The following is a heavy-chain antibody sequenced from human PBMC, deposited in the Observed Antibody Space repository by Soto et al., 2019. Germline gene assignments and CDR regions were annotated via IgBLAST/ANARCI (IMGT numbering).Heavy chain of an antibody. V-gene: IGHV3-21*01. D-gene: IGHD2-21*02. CDR1: GFTFSSYS. J-gene: IGHJ6*02. CDR2: ISSSSSYI. CDR3: ARGPVEAYWGGDCYSVWV. Sequence: EVQLVESGGGLVKPGGSLRLSCAASGFTFSSYSMNWVRQAPGKGLEWVSSISSSSSYIYYADSVKGRLTISRDNAKNSLYLQMKSLRDEDTAVYYCARGPVEAYWGGDCYSVWVWGQGTTVTVSS.